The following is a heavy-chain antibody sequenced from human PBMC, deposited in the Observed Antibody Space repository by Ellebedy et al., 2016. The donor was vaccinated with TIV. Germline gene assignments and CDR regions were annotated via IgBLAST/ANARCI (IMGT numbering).Heavy chain of an antibody. V-gene: IGHV4-59*08. J-gene: IGHJ4*02. CDR1: GGSISSYY. D-gene: IGHD3-22*01. CDR3: ARQYNYGTSGYYVDY. Sequence: MPSETLSLTCTVSGGSISSYYWTWIRQPPGQGLEWIGYIYHNGNTNYNPSLKSRVTISVDTSNNQFSLKLNSVTAADTAVYYCARQYNYGTSGYYVDYWGQGTLLTVSS. CDR2: IYHNGNT.